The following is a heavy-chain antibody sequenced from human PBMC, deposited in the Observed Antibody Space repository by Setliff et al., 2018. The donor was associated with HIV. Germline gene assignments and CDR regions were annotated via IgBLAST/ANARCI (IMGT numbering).Heavy chain of an antibody. J-gene: IGHJ6*03. D-gene: IGHD3-9*01. CDR2: ISSSDTTI. CDR1: GFTFSSYG. V-gene: IGHV3-48*01. CDR3: ARDSSRGYLDWLSLKYYYSYYIDV. Sequence: PGGSLRLSCAASGFTFSSYGMHWVRQAPGKGLEWVSYISSSDTTIYYADSVKGRFTIYRDKAKNSLYLQMSSLRAEDTAVYYWARDSSRGYLDWLSLKYYYSYYIDVWGKGTTVTVSS.